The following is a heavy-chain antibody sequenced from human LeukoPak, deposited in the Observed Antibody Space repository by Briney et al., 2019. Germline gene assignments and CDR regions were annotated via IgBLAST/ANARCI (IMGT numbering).Heavy chain of an antibody. J-gene: IGHJ6*02. CDR3: AKDGGWELLIYYYYGMDV. D-gene: IGHD1-26*01. CDR2: ISYDGSNK. CDR1: GFTFSSYG. Sequence: GRSLRLSCAASGFTFSSYGMHWVRQAPGKGLEWVAVISYDGSNKYYADSVKGRFTISRVNSKNTLYLQMNSLRAEDTAVYYCAKDGGWELLIYYYYGMDVWGQGTTVTVSS. V-gene: IGHV3-30*18.